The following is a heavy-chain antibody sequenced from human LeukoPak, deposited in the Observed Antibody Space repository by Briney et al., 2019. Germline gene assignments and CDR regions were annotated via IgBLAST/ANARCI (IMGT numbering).Heavy chain of an antibody. V-gene: IGHV1-46*01. CDR2: INPSGGST. D-gene: IGHD2-15*01. Sequence: ASVKVSCKASGYTFTSYYMHWVRQAPGQGLEWMGIINPSGGSTSYAQKFRGRVTMTRDMSTSTVYMELSSLRSEDTAVYYCARNPFLYCSGGSCYTARSVYYYMDVWGKGTTVTISS. CDR1: GYTFTSYY. J-gene: IGHJ6*03. CDR3: ARNPFLYCSGGSCYTARSVYYYMDV.